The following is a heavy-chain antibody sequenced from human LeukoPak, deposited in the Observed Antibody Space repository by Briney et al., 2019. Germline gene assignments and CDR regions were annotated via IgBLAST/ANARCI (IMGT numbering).Heavy chain of an antibody. V-gene: IGHV1-18*01. CDR3: ARDLIGVRPGWFDP. Sequence: ASVKVCCKASGYTFTTYGISWVRQAPGQGLEWMGWISTYNSNTNYAHQFQGRVTMTTDTSMSTTYMELRSLRADDTAVYYCARDLIGVRPGWFDPWGQGALVTVSS. CDR2: ISTYNSNT. CDR1: GYTFTTYG. J-gene: IGHJ5*02. D-gene: IGHD3-10*01.